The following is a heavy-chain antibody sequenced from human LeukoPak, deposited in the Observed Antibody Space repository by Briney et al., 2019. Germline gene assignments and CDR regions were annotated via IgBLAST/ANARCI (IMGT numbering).Heavy chain of an antibody. CDR2: IGTAGDT. V-gene: IGHV3-13*01. CDR3: ARERTGSGFDY. D-gene: IGHD1-1*01. CDR1: GFTFSSYD. J-gene: IGHJ4*02. Sequence: GGSLRLSCAASGFTFSSYDMHWVRQATGKGLEWVSAIGTAGDTYYPGSVKGRFTISRENAKNSLYLQMNSLRAGDTAVYYCARERTGSGFDYWGQGTLVTVSS.